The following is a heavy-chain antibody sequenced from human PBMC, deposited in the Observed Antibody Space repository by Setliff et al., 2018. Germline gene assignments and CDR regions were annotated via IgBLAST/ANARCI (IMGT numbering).Heavy chain of an antibody. CDR2: FNSSGRT. J-gene: IGHJ3*02. V-gene: IGHV4-4*07. Sequence: SETLSLTCTVSGGSISPYYWSWIRQPAGKGLECIGRFNSSGRTNYNPSLRGRVTKSVDKPKNQFSLKLRSVTAADTAVYYCARGRMRGSCSGPSCTYDPFDIWGQGTPVTVSS. CDR1: GGSISPYY. D-gene: IGHD2-2*01. CDR3: ARGRMRGSCSGPSCTYDPFDI.